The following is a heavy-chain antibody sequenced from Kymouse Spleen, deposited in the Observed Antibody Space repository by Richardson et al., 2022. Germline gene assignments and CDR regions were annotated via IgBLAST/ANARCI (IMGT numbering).Heavy chain of an antibody. CDR3: ARDRYDILTGYRPLYYYYGMDV. CDR1: GGSISSSNW. Sequence: QVQLQESGPGLVKPSGTLSLTCAVSGGSISSSNWWSWVRQPPGKGLEWIGEIYHSGSTNYNPSLKSRVTISVDKSKNQFSLKLSSVTAADTAVYYCARDRYDILTGYRPLYYYYGMDVWGQGTTVTVSS. CDR2: IYHSGST. J-gene: IGHJ6*02. D-gene: IGHD3-9*01. V-gene: IGHV4-4*02.